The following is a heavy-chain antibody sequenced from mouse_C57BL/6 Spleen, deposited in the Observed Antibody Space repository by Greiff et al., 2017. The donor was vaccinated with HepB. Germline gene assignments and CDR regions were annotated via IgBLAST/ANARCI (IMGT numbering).Heavy chain of an antibody. D-gene: IGHD3-3*01. CDR3: ARQLENAMDY. CDR1: GFTFSSYG. CDR2: ISSGGSYT. J-gene: IGHJ4*01. V-gene: IGHV5-6*02. Sequence: DVMLVESGGDLVKPGGSLKLSCAASGFTFSSYGMSWVRQTPNKRLEWVATISSGGSYTYYPDSVKGRFTISRDNAKNTLYLQMSSLKSEDTAMYYCARQLENAMDYWGQGTSVTVSS.